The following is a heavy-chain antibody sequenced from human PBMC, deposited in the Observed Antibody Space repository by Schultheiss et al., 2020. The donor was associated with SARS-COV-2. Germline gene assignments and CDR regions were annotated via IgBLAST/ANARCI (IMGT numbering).Heavy chain of an antibody. J-gene: IGHJ3*02. Sequence: GGSLRLSCAASGFTFSSYAMHWVRQAPGKGLEWVSGISWNSGSIGYADSVKGRFTISRDNAKNSLYLQMNSLRTEDTALYYCAKDVYSGSNTAAFDIWGQGTMVTVAS. V-gene: IGHV3-9*01. CDR2: ISWNSGSI. CDR3: AKDVYSGSNTAAFDI. D-gene: IGHD1-26*01. CDR1: GFTFSSYA.